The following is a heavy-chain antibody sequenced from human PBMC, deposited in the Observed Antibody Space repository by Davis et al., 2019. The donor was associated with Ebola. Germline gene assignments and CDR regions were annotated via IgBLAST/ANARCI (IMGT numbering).Heavy chain of an antibody. CDR1: GFRFNFFG. J-gene: IGHJ6*02. V-gene: IGHV3-30*03. Sequence: GESLKISCAASGFRFNFFGMHWVRQAPGKGLEWVAVTSYDGSDNYHADPVKGRFTISKDNSKDTLSLQMNNLRTEDTGVYYCARSAGTSSFYGINVWGQGTTVTVS. CDR3: ARSAGTSSFYGINV. CDR2: TSYDGSDN. D-gene: IGHD6-6*01.